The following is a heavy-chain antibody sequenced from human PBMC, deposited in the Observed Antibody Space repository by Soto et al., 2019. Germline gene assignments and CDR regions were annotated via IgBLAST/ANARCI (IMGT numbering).Heavy chain of an antibody. J-gene: IGHJ3*01. V-gene: IGHV1-18*01. Sequence: QVQLVQSGGEVKKPGASVRVSCKASGYAFTSQGLSWVRQAPGQGLEWMGWISANSGNTKYAQKLQGRITLTRDTSTTTAYMELRSLTSDDTAVYYCARDRDPAFDFWGKGTMVTVSS. CDR1: GYAFTSQG. CDR3: ARDRDPAFDF. CDR2: ISANSGNT.